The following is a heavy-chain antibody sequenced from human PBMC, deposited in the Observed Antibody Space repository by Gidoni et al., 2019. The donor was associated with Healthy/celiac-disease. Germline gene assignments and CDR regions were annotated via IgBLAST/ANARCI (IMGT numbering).Heavy chain of an antibody. CDR1: GYSFTSYW. D-gene: IGHD1-1*01. Sequence: EVQLVQSGAEVNKPGESLKISCKGSGYSFTSYWIGWVRQMPGKGLEWMGILYPGDSDTRYSPSFQGQVTISADKSISTAYLQWSSLKASDTAMYYCARLRGMRTIPGSRMDVWGQGTTVTVSS. CDR2: LYPGDSDT. V-gene: IGHV5-51*03. J-gene: IGHJ6*02. CDR3: ARLRGMRTIPGSRMDV.